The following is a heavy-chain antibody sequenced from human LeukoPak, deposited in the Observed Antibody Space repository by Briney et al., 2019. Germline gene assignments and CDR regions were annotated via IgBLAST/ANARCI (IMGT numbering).Heavy chain of an antibody. CDR2: ISAYNGNT. V-gene: IGHV1-18*04. CDR3: ARDTYYYGSGSYYPRSYYYYGMDV. CDR1: GYTFTSYG. Sequence: ASVKVSCKASGYTFTSYGISWVRQASGQGLEWMGWISAYNGNTNYAQKLQGRVTMTTDTSTSTAYMELRSLRSDDTAVYYCARDTYYYGSGSYYPRSYYYYGMDVWGKGTTVTVSS. J-gene: IGHJ6*04. D-gene: IGHD3-10*01.